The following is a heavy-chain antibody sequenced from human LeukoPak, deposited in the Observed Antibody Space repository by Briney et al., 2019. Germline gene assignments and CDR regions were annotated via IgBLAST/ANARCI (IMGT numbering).Heavy chain of an antibody. J-gene: IGHJ3*02. CDR3: AREYDAFGAFDI. CDR2: INAGNGNT. V-gene: IGHV1-3*01. CDR1: GYTFTGYY. Sequence: ASVKVSCKASGYTFTGYYMHWVRQAPGQGLEWMGWINAGNGNTEYSQKFQGRVTITRDTSASTAYMELSSLRSEDTAVYYCAREYDAFGAFDIWGQGTKVTVSS. D-gene: IGHD3-16*01.